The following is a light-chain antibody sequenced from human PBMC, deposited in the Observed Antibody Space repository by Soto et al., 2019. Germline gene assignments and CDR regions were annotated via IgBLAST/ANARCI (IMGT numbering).Light chain of an antibody. J-gene: IGLJ1*01. V-gene: IGLV1-51*01. Sequence: QSVLTHPPSVSAAPGQKDTISCSGSRSNIGNNYVSWYQQLPGTAPKLLIYDNNKRPSGIPDRFSGSKSGTSATLGITGLQTGDEADDYCGTWDSSLSAYVFGTGTKVTVL. CDR1: RSNIGNNY. CDR2: DNN. CDR3: GTWDSSLSAYV.